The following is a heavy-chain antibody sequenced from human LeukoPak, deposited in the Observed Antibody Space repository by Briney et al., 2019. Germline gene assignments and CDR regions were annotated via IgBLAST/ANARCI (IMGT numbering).Heavy chain of an antibody. CDR3: ARGPSYCGGDCHSTYYFDY. J-gene: IGHJ4*02. CDR2: INHSGST. CDR1: GGSFSGYY. D-gene: IGHD2-21*02. Sequence: PSETLSLICAVYGGSFSGYYWSWIRQPPGKGLEWIGEINHSGSTNYNPSLKSRVTISVDTSKNQFSLKLSSVTAADTAVYYCARGPSYCGGDCHSTYYFDYWGQGTLVTASS. V-gene: IGHV4-34*01.